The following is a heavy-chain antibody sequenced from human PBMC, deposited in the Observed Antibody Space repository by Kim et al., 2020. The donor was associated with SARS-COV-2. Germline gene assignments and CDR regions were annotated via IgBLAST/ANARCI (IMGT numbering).Heavy chain of an antibody. CDR1: GFTVSSNY. D-gene: IGHD3-10*01. J-gene: IGHJ6*02. V-gene: IGHV3-66*01. Sequence: GGSLRLSCAASGFTVSSNYMSWVRQAPGKGLEWVSVIYSGGSTYYADSVKGRFTISRDNSKNTLYLQMNSLRAEDTAVYYCAGTLLWFGELEGMDVLGQGTTVTVSS. CDR3: AGTLLWFGELEGMDV. CDR2: IYSGGST.